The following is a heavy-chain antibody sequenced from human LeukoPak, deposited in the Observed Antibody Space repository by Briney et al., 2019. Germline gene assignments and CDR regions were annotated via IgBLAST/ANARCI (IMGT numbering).Heavy chain of an antibody. V-gene: IGHV4-39*07. CDR1: GGSISSSSYY. Sequence: SETLSLTCTVSGGSISSSSYYWGWIRQPPGKGLEWIGSIYYSGSTYYNPSLKSRVTISVDTSKNQFSLKLSSVTAADTAVYYCARPTHPMVRGGAFDYWGQGTLVTVSS. CDR2: IYYSGST. J-gene: IGHJ4*02. CDR3: ARPTHPMVRGGAFDY. D-gene: IGHD3-10*01.